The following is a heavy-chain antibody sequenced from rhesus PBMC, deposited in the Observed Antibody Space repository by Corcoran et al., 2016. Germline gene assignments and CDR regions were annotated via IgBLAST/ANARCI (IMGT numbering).Heavy chain of an antibody. Sequence: QVQLQESGPGLVKPSETLSLTCAVSGYSISSGYYWGWIRQPPGTGLEWIGGIYGSGGSNYRKPSLKSRVTLSVDTSKNQFSLKLSSVTAADTAVYYCARVGSSWSEWDTVGTEWYFDLWGPGTPITISS. CDR3: ARVGSSWSEWDTVGTEWYFDL. V-gene: IGHV4S14*01. D-gene: IGHD5-42*01. J-gene: IGHJ2*01. CDR1: GYSISSGYY. CDR2: IYGSGGSN.